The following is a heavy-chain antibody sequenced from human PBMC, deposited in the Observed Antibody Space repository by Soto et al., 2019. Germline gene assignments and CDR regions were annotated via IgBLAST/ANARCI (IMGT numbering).Heavy chain of an antibody. Sequence: QVQLQESGPGLVKPSETLSLTCTVSGGSLSSYYWSWIRQPPGKGLEWIGYIYYSGSTNYNPSLERRVTVSVDTSKNHFSLKLSSVNAADTALYDCARLSGWLRLGRPGWFDPWGQGTLVTVSS. CDR1: GGSLSSYY. CDR2: IYYSGST. J-gene: IGHJ5*02. CDR3: ARLSGWLRLGRPGWFDP. D-gene: IGHD5-12*01. V-gene: IGHV4-59*08.